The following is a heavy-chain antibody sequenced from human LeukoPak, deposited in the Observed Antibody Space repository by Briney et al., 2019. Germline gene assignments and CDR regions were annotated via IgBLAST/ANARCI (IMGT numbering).Heavy chain of an antibody. V-gene: IGHV1-69*04. J-gene: IGHJ5*02. CDR1: GGTFSSYA. Sequence: SVKVSCKASGGTFSSYAISWVRQAPGQGLEWMGRIIPILGIANYAQKFQGRVTITADKSTSTACMELSSLRSEDTAVYYCARDANYKQNYYDSSGYYPYNWFDPWGQGTLVTVSS. CDR2: IIPILGIA. CDR3: ARDANYKQNYYDSSGYYPYNWFDP. D-gene: IGHD3-22*01.